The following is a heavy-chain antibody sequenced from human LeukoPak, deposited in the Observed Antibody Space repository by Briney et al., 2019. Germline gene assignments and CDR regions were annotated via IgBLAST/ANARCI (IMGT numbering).Heavy chain of an antibody. J-gene: IGHJ6*03. CDR2: FDPEDGET. Sequence: ASVKVSCKVSGYTLTELSMHWVRQAPGKGLEWMGGFDPEDGETIYAQKFQGRVTMTEDTSTDTAYMELSSLRSEDTAVYYCATDRSGSYRRYYYYYMDVWGKGTTVTVSS. V-gene: IGHV1-24*01. D-gene: IGHD3-10*01. CDR3: ATDRSGSYRRYYYYYMDV. CDR1: GYTLTELS.